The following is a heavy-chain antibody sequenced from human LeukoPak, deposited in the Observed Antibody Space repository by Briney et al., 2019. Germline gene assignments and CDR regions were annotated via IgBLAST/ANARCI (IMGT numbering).Heavy chain of an antibody. V-gene: IGHV5-51*01. CDR2: IYPDESNI. J-gene: IGHJ4*02. Sequence: GESLKISCKGSGYSFATYWIAWVRQMPGKGLEWMGIIYPDESNIRYSPSFQGQVTISADKSISTAYLQWSSLKASDTAIYYCARPPSRGYSSSFEYWGQGTLVAVSS. CDR3: ARPPSRGYSSSFEY. D-gene: IGHD2-2*03. CDR1: GYSFATYW.